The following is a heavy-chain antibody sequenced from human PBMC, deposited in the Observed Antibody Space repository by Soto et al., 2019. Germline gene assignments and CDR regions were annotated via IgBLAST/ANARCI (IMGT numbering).Heavy chain of an antibody. D-gene: IGHD6-6*01. CDR1: GYTFTSYG. J-gene: IGHJ5*02. Sequence: GASVKVSCKASGYTFTSYGISWVRQAPGQGLECMGWISAYDGNTNYAQKLQGRVTMTTXTXXSXXXMXLXXLRXDXTAVYCCARVEYSSSKIIWFDPWGQGTLVTVSS. CDR2: ISAYDGNT. CDR3: ARVEYSSSKIIWFDP. V-gene: IGHV1-18*01.